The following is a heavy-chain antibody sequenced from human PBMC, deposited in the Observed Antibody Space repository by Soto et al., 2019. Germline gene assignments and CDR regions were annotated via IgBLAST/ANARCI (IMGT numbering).Heavy chain of an antibody. D-gene: IGHD2-15*01. CDR1: EFTFSSSW. Sequence: EVQVVESGGGLVQPGGSLRLSCVVSEFTFSSSWMHWVRQGPGKGLVWVSRINSDGTYINYADSVKGRFTTSRDNAKNMLYLQMNSLRAEDSALYSCVTGWSDYWGQGALVTVSS. CDR3: VTGWSDY. CDR2: INSDGTYI. V-gene: IGHV3-74*01. J-gene: IGHJ4*02.